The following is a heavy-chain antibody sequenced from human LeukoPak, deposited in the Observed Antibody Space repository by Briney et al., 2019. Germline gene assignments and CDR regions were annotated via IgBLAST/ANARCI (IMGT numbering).Heavy chain of an antibody. CDR3: ARVSGMRLLLD. Sequence: SETLSLTCAVYGGSFSGYYWSWIRQPPGKGLEWFGEINHSGSTNYNPSLKSRVTISVDTSKNQFSLKLSSVTAADTAVYYCARVSGMRLLLDWGQGTLVTVSS. CDR1: GGSFSGYY. D-gene: IGHD3-3*01. V-gene: IGHV4-34*01. J-gene: IGHJ4*02. CDR2: INHSGST.